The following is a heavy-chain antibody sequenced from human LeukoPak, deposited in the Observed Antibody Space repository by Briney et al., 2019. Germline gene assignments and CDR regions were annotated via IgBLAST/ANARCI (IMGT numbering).Heavy chain of an antibody. CDR2: VSDSGGSA. CDR3: VKYMGLIDFDF. V-gene: IGHV3-23*01. J-gene: IGHJ4*02. Sequence: GGSLRLSCAASGFTFSGFAMIWVRQAPGKGLEWVSAVSDSGGSAFYADSVKGRFTISRDNSKNTLYLQMNSLRAKDTAVYYCVKYMGLIDFDFWGQGALVTVSS. CDR1: GFTFSGFA. D-gene: IGHD2/OR15-2a*01.